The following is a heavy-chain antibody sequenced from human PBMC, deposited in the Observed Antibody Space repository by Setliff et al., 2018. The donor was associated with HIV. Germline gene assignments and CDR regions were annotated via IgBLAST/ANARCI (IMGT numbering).Heavy chain of an antibody. CDR3: ASLVAAYDSSGYFFNWCDP. D-gene: IGHD3-22*01. J-gene: IGHJ5*02. V-gene: IGHV4-34*01. Sequence: SETLSLTCAVYGGSFSGYYWSWIRQPPGKGLEWIGEINHSGSTNYNPSLQSRVTLSVDTSKNQFSLRLSSVTAADTAVYYGASLVAAYDSSGYFFNWCDPGGQGTLVTVSS. CDR1: GGSFSGYY. CDR2: INHSGST.